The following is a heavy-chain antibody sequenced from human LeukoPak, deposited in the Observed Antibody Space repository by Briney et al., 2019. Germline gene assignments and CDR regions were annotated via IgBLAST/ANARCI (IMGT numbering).Heavy chain of an antibody. Sequence: SETLSLTCTVSGGSISSGSYYWSWIRQPAGKGLEWIGRIYTSGSTNYNPSLKSRVTISVDTSKNQFSLKLSSVTAADTAVYYCASGPARRSDWFDPWGQGTLVTVSS. V-gene: IGHV4-61*02. CDR2: IYTSGST. CDR1: GGSISSGSYY. CDR3: ASGPARRSDWFDP. J-gene: IGHJ5*02.